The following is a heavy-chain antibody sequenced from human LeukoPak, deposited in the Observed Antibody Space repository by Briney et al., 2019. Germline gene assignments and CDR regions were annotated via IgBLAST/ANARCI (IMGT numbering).Heavy chain of an antibody. CDR2: IYTSGST. J-gene: IGHJ5*02. Sequence: SETLSLTCTGSGGSISSYYWSWIRQPAGKGLEWIGRIYTSGSTNYNPSLKSRVTMSVDTSKNQFSLKLSSVTAADTAVYYCAREPYYDFWSGYYSHRGDWFDPWGQGTLVTVSS. V-gene: IGHV4-4*07. CDR3: AREPYYDFWSGYYSHRGDWFDP. CDR1: GGSISSYY. D-gene: IGHD3-3*01.